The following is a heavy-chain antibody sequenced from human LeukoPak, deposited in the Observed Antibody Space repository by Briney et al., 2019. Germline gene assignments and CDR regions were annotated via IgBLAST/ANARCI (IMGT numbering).Heavy chain of an antibody. J-gene: IGHJ5*02. V-gene: IGHV4-4*07. CDR1: GGSISSYY. D-gene: IGHD6-19*01. CDR2: LHTSGST. CDR3: ASRSSGHRPTRYNWFDP. Sequence: PSETLSLTCTVSGGSISSYYWSWIRQPAGEGLEWIGRLHTSGSTHYNPSLKSRVTISVDTSKNQFSLKLSSVTAADTAVYYCASRSSGHRPTRYNWFDPWGQGTLVTVSS.